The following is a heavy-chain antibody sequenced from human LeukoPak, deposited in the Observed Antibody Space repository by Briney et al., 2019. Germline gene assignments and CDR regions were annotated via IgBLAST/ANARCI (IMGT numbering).Heavy chain of an antibody. J-gene: IGHJ4*02. CDR2: IRPDGGKK. V-gene: IGHV3-30*02. Sequence: GGSLRLSCSASGLTFSTCAMHWVRQAPGRGLEWLTLIRPDGGKKFYSDSVKGRFTVSRDNFKNMLYLDMNSLRSEDTAVYYCVKDDPVLHFWGQGTLVSVSS. CDR3: VKDDPVLHF. CDR1: GLTFSTCA.